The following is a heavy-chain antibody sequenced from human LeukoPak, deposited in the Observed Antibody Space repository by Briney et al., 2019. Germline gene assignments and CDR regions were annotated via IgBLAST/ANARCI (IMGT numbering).Heavy chain of an antibody. CDR3: ARLSVDHNAFDI. CDR1: GGSFSGYY. D-gene: IGHD1-14*01. Sequence: SETLSLTCAVYGGSFSGYYWSWIRQPPGKGLEWIGEINHSGSTNYNPSLKSRVTISVDTSKNQFSLKLSSVTAADTAVYYCARLSVDHNAFDIWGQGTMVTASS. J-gene: IGHJ3*02. CDR2: INHSGST. V-gene: IGHV4-34*01.